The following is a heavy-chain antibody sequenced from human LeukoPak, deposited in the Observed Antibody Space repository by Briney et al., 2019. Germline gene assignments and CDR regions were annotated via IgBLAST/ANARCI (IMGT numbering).Heavy chain of an antibody. CDR1: GYTFTGYY. V-gene: IGHV1-2*02. CDR2: INPNSGGT. D-gene: IGHD3-22*01. J-gene: IGHJ4*02. CDR3: ARDYDSSGYSLDY. Sequence: ASVKVSCKASGYTFTGYYMDWVRQAPGQGLEWMGWINPNSGGTNYAQKFQGRVTMTRDTSISTAYMELSRLRSDDTAVYYCARDYDSSGYSLDYWGQGTLVTVSS.